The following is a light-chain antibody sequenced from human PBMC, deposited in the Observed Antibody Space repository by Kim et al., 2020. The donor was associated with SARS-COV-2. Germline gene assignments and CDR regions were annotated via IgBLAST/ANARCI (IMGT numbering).Light chain of an antibody. CDR2: KAS. V-gene: IGKV1-5*03. Sequence: DIQMTQSPSTLSASVGDRVTITCRASQSISSYLAWYQRKPGKAPELLIYKASILESGVPSRFSGSGSGTEFTLTISSLQPDDFASFYCQQYKTSPWTFGQGTKVDIK. CDR3: QQYKTSPWT. CDR1: QSISSY. J-gene: IGKJ1*01.